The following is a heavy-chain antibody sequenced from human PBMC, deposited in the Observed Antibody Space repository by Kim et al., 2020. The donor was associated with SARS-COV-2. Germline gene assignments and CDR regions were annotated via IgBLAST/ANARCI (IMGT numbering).Heavy chain of an antibody. CDR3: ARGKYYYDGSGNPRFWYFDL. D-gene: IGHD3-22*01. CDR2: VFDSGST. Sequence: SETLSLTCTVSGGSISYYYWTWIRQPPGKGLEWIGYVFDSGSTHYNPSLKSRVTISLGTSKKQFSLQLTSVTAADTAVYYCARGKYYYDGSGNPRFWYFDLWGRGTLVTVSS. J-gene: IGHJ2*01. V-gene: IGHV4-59*01. CDR1: GGSISYYY.